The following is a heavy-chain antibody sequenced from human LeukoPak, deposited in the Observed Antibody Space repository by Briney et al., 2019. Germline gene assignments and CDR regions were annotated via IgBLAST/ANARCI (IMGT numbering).Heavy chain of an antibody. CDR2: IDRPAKSYAT. J-gene: IGHJ5*02. V-gene: IGHV3-73*01. CDR1: GFTLSDSA. Sequence: GGSLKLSCAASGFTLSDSAIHWVRQASGKGLEWVGLIDRPAKSYATAYGASVGGRFTISRDDSKNAAYLQMDSLKTEDTALYYCTRDRGTYNWLDPWGQGTLVTVSS. CDR3: TRDRGTYNWLDP. D-gene: IGHD1-26*01.